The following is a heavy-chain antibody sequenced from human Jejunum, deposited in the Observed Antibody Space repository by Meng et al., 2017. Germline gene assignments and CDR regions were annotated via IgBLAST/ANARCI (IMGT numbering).Heavy chain of an antibody. Sequence: GESLKISCVASGFSFSSYVMSWVRQAPGEGLEWVSGINSAGSTYYVGSVKGRFTISRDNSKNTLYMQMNSLRVEDKAVYYSTKDQRVDKNVVKYYYYYGMDVWGQGTTVTVSS. CDR3: TKDQRVDKNVVKYYYYYGMDV. V-gene: IGHV3-23*01. J-gene: IGHJ6*02. CDR1: GFSFSSYV. CDR2: INSAGST. D-gene: IGHD3-22*01.